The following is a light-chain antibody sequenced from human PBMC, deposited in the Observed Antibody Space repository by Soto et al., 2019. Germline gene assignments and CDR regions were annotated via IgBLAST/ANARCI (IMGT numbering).Light chain of an antibody. J-gene: IGKJ2*01. CDR1: QSLLRSDGYND. CDR3: RQTLHLPYT. V-gene: IGKV2-28*01. CDR2: LTS. Sequence: DIVMTQSPLSLPVTPGEPASISCRSSQSLLRSDGYNDLDWYLQKPGRSPQLLIYLTSTRASGVPDMFTGSASGTDFTLRISRVEAEDVGIYYCRQTLHLPYTFGQGTKLEIK.